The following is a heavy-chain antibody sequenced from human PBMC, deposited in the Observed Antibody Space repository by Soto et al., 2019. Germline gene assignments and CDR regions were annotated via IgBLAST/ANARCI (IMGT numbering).Heavy chain of an antibody. D-gene: IGHD1-26*01. CDR2: ISGSGGST. J-gene: IGHJ4*02. V-gene: IGHV3-23*01. CDR3: VRAVGPYDY. CDR1: GFTFRRDG. Sequence: GSLRRSCAASGFTFRRDGISWVGQAPGKGLEWVSAISGSGGSTYYADSVKGRFTISRDNSKNTLYLQMNSLRAEDTAIYYCVRAVGPYDYWGQGTLVTVSS.